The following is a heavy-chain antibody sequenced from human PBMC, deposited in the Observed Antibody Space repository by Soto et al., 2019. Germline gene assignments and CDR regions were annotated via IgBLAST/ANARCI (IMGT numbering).Heavy chain of an antibody. V-gene: IGHV4-4*02. J-gene: IGHJ4*02. CDR2: IYHSGST. Sequence: QVQLQESGPGLVKPSGTLSLTCAVSGGSISSSNWWSWVRQPPGKGLEWIGEIYHSGSTNYNPSLQXRXPXSXXKSQNRLSPKLSSVTAADTAVYYWASLPATSDFDYWGQGTLVTVSS. CDR3: ASLPATSDFDY. CDR1: GGSISSSNW. D-gene: IGHD2-2*01.